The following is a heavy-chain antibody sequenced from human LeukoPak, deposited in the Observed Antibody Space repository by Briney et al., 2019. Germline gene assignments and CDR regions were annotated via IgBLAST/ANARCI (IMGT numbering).Heavy chain of an antibody. CDR1: GDSISSYY. V-gene: IGHV4-59*01. D-gene: IGHD6-13*01. Sequence: SETLSLTCTVSGDSISSYYWSWLRQPPGGGGEWVGYIYLSASTNYTPSLKRRFTLSLDTSNNQFSLNLISVTAADTAVYYCARALRQQLVTGWFDPWGQGTLVTVSS. J-gene: IGHJ5*02. CDR3: ARALRQQLVTGWFDP. CDR2: IYLSAST.